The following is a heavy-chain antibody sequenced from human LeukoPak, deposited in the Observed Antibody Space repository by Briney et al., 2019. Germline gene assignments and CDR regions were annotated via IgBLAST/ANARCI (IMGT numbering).Heavy chain of an antibody. CDR2: ISYDGSNK. CDR3: AKAHDIDYFDY. V-gene: IGHV3-30*18. D-gene: IGHD3-9*01. J-gene: IGHJ4*02. CDR1: GFTFSSYG. Sequence: GRSLRLSCAASGFTFSSYGMHWVRQAPGKGLEWVAVISYDGSNKYYADSVKGRFTISRDNSKNTLYLQMNSLRAEDTAVYYCAKAHDIDYFDYWGQGTLVTVSP.